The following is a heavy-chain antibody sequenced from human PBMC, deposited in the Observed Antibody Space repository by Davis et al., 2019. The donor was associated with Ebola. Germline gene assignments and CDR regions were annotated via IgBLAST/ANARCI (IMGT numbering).Heavy chain of an antibody. D-gene: IGHD2-8*01. CDR2: ISASGADI. CDR1: GFTFSNYA. Sequence: PGGFLRLSCAASGFTFSNYAMSWVRQAPGGGLEWVSGISASGADIKYADSVRGRFSISRDDSKNTLYLQMDSLRAEDTAVFYCAEGGTNNFLGANWGQGTLVTVSS. CDR3: AEGGTNNFLGAN. J-gene: IGHJ4*02. V-gene: IGHV3-23*01.